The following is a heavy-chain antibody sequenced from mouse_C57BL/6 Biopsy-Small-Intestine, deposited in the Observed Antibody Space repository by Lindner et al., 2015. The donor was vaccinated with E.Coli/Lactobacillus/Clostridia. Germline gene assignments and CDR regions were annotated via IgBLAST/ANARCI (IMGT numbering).Heavy chain of an antibody. Sequence: VQLQESGAELVKPGASVKLSCKASGYTFTSYWMHWVKLRPGRGLEWIGRIDPNGGGTKYNEKFKNMATLTVDRPSSTAYMQLISLTSEDSAVYFCARYSDYWYFDVWGTGTTVTASS. D-gene: IGHD6-1*01. CDR2: IDPNGGGT. V-gene: IGHV1-72*01. CDR3: ARYSDYWYFDV. J-gene: IGHJ1*03. CDR1: GYTFTSYW.